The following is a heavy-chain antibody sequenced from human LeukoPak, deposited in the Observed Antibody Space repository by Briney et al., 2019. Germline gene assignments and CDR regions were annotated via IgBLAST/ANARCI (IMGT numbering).Heavy chain of an antibody. CDR3: ARDLWDATGY. D-gene: IGHD3-3*01. CDR2: TYSGGTT. Sequence: GGSLRLSCAVSGFTVSNNYMSWVRQAPGKGLEWVSLTYSGGTTNHADSVKGRFTISRDNSKNTVYLQMNSLRPEDTAVYYCARDLWDATGYWGQGTLVTVSS. V-gene: IGHV3-66*02. CDR1: GFTVSNNY. J-gene: IGHJ4*02.